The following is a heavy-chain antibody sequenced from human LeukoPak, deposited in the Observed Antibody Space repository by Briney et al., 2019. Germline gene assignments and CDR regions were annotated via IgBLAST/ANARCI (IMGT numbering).Heavy chain of an antibody. Sequence: SETLSLTCTVSGGSISSYYWSWIRQPPGKGLEWIGYIYCSGSTNYNPSLKSRVTISVDTSKNQFSLKLSSVTAADTAVYYCARDGVGATQKYYYYYMDVWGKGTTVTISS. D-gene: IGHD1-26*01. J-gene: IGHJ6*03. CDR3: ARDGVGATQKYYYYYMDV. CDR2: IYCSGST. V-gene: IGHV4-59*12. CDR1: GGSISSYY.